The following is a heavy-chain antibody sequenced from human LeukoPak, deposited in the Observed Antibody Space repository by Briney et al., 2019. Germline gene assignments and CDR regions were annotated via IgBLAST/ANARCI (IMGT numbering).Heavy chain of an antibody. V-gene: IGHV3-7*01. D-gene: IGHD1-14*01. J-gene: IGHJ4*02. Sequence: PGDSLRLSGAASGFTFTKYWMTWVRQAPGKGLEWVGNIKQDGSDKNYMDSVKGRFTISRDNTKNSVYLQMSGLRAEDTAVYYCAREVWGPEFWGQGTLVTVSS. CDR3: AREVWGPEF. CDR1: GFTFTKYW. CDR2: IKQDGSDK.